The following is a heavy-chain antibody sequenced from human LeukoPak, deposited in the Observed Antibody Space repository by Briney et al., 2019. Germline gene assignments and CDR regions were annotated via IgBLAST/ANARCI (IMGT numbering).Heavy chain of an antibody. D-gene: IGHD3-9*01. Sequence: GGSLRLSCAASGFTFSDYYMSWIRQAPGKGLEWVSYISSSGSTIYYADSVKGRFTISRDNAKNSLYLQMNSLSAEDTAVYYCASQQHYDILPRDYWGQGTLVTVSS. CDR2: ISSSGSTI. CDR3: ASQQHYDILPRDY. V-gene: IGHV3-11*01. CDR1: GFTFSDYY. J-gene: IGHJ4*02.